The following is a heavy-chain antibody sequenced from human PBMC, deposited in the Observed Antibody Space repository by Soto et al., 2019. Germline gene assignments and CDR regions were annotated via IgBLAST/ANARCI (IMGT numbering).Heavy chain of an antibody. D-gene: IGHD1-26*01. V-gene: IGHV3-74*01. CDR3: VRGGYSGSYYRFF. Sequence: PGGSLRLSCAASGFTLSNYWMNWVRQVPGKGLLWVSRIDRDGATTSYADSVKGRFTISRDNARNRLYLQMNSLRVEDTAVYYCVRGGYSGSYYRFFWGQGALVTVS. J-gene: IGHJ4*02. CDR2: IDRDGATT. CDR1: GFTLSNYW.